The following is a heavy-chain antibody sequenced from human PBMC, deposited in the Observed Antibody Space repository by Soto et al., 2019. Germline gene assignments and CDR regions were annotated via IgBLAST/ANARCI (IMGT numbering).Heavy chain of an antibody. CDR1: GFTFSSYG. D-gene: IGHD3-16*02. J-gene: IGHJ4*02. CDR2: IWYDGSNK. Sequence: GGSLRLSCAASGFTFSSYGMHWVRQAPGKGLEWVAVIWYDGSNKYYADSVKGRFTISRDNSKNTLYLQMNSLRAEDTAVYYCARDPSSMITFGGVIVRGFYFDYWGQGTLVTVSS. CDR3: ARDPSSMITFGGVIVRGFYFDY. V-gene: IGHV3-33*01.